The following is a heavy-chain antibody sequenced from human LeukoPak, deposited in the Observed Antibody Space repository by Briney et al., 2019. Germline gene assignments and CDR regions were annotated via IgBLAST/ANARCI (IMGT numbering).Heavy chain of an antibody. CDR1: GFTFSSYA. CDR2: ISGSGGST. Sequence: GGSLRLSCAASGFTFSSYAMSWVRQAPGKGLEWVSAISGSGGSTYYADSVKGRFTISRDNSKNTLYLQMNSLRAEDTAVYYCAKDIAYDSRGYYSDWGQGTLVTVSS. CDR3: AKDIAYDSRGYYSD. J-gene: IGHJ4*02. D-gene: IGHD3-22*01. V-gene: IGHV3-23*01.